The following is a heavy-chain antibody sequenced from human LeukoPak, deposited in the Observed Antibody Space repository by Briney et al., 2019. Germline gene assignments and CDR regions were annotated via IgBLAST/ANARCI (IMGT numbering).Heavy chain of an antibody. V-gene: IGHV4-39*01. CDR3: ARHERIRGVH. CDR1: GGSISSSSYY. CDR2: IYYSGST. D-gene: IGHD3-10*01. Sequence: SETLSLTCTVSGGSISSSSYYWGWIRQPPGKGLEWIGSIYYSGSTYYNPSLKSRVTISVDTSKNQFSLKLSPVTAADTAVYYCARHERIRGVHWGQGTLVTVSS. J-gene: IGHJ4*02.